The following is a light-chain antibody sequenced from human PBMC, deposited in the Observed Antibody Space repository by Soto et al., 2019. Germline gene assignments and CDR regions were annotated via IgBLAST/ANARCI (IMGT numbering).Light chain of an antibody. CDR3: QQYGSSPRT. CDR1: QSVSSSY. Sequence: EIVLTQSPGTLSLSQGERATLSCRPSQSVSSSYLACYQQKPGQAPRLLIYGASSRATGIPDRFSGSGSGTDFTLTISRLEPEDFAVYYCQQYGSSPRTFGQGTKVEIK. CDR2: GAS. J-gene: IGKJ1*01. V-gene: IGKV3-20*01.